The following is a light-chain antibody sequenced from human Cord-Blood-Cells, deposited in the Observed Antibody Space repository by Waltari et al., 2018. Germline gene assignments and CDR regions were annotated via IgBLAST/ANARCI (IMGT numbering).Light chain of an antibody. Sequence: DIQMTQSPSSLSASVGDRVTITCRASQSISSYLNWYQQKPGKAPKLLIYAASSLQSGVPSRFSGSGSGTDCTLTISSLQPADFATYYCQQSYSTPWTFGQGTKVEIK. J-gene: IGKJ1*01. V-gene: IGKV1-39*01. CDR1: QSISSY. CDR3: QQSYSTPWT. CDR2: AAS.